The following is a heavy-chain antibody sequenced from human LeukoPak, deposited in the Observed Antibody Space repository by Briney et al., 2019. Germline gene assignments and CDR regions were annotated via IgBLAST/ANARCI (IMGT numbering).Heavy chain of an antibody. Sequence: GASVKVSCKASGYTFTSYYMHWVRQAPGQGLEWMGIINPSGGSTSYAQKFQGRVTMTRDTSTSTVYMELSSLRSEDTAVYYCARDRLYCSSTSCSMGNWFDPWGQGTLVTVSS. CDR1: GYTFTSYY. J-gene: IGHJ5*02. V-gene: IGHV1-46*01. CDR2: INPSGGST. CDR3: ARDRLYCSSTSCSMGNWFDP. D-gene: IGHD2-2*01.